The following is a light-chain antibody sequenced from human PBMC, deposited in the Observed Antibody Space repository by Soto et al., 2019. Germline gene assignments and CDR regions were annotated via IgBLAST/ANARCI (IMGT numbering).Light chain of an antibody. J-gene: IGKJ5*01. CDR1: QTVSRN. CDR3: QQYNNWPS. CDR2: DIS. Sequence: VGMTQSPATLSVSPGERATLSCRASQTVSRNLAWYQQRPGQAPRLLIYDISNRAAGVPARFSGSGSETEFTLTIRSLQSEDFAVYFCQQYNNWPSFGQGTRLEI. V-gene: IGKV3-15*01.